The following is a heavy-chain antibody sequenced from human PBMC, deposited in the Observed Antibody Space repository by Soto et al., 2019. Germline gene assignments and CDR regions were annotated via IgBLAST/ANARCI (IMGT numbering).Heavy chain of an antibody. CDR1: GFTFSDYA. CDR3: AEGGPQWLVTSGFTC. J-gene: IGHJ4*02. D-gene: IGHD6-19*01. CDR2: VSHDGRNT. Sequence: VQLVESGGGVVQPGRSLRLSCAASGFTFSDYAMHWVRQAPGKGLEWVAVVSHDGRNTHYADSVKGRFTISRDSSKNTVSLERTSLRAEDTGVYYCAEGGPQWLVTSGFTCWGQGALVTVSS. V-gene: IGHV3-30*03.